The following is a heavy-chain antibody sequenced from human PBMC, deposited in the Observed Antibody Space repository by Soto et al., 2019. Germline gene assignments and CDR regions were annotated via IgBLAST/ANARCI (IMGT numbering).Heavy chain of an antibody. D-gene: IGHD2-21*02. Sequence: GGSLRLSCTPSGFTFIAYGMHWVRQAPGKGLEWVAAISHDGTNKYYGDSVRGRFTISRDNSKNTLYLQMNTLRNEDTAVYYCAKESRSSAVTATRVYGMDVWGQGTTVTVSS. CDR2: ISHDGTNK. CDR1: GFTFIAYG. J-gene: IGHJ6*02. CDR3: AKESRSSAVTATRVYGMDV. V-gene: IGHV3-30*18.